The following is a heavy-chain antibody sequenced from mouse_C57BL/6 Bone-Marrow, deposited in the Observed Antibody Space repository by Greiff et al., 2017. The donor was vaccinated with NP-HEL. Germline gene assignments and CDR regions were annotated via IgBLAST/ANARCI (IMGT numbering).Heavy chain of an antibody. J-gene: IGHJ4*01. CDR1: GFTFSSYA. CDR2: ISDGGSYT. Sequence: DVHLVESGGGLVKPGGSLKLSCAASGFTFSSYAMSWVRQTPEKRLEWVATISDGGSYTYYPDNVKGRFTISRDNAKNDLYLQMSHLKSEDTAMYYCARDGAYYSNRWGQGTSVTVSS. CDR3: ARDGAYYSNR. D-gene: IGHD2-5*01. V-gene: IGHV5-4*01.